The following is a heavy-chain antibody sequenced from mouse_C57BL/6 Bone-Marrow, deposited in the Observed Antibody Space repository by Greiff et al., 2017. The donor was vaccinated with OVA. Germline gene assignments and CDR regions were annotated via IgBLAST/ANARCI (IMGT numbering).Heavy chain of an antibody. J-gene: IGHJ3*01. CDR3: AREAASSGLFAD. CDR2: IYPGSGST. V-gene: IGHV1-55*01. Sequence: QVQLQQPGAELVKPGASVKMSCKASGYTFTSYWITGVKQRPGQGLEWIGDIYPGSGSTNYNEKFKSKATLTVDTSSSTAYMQLSSLTSEDSAVYYCAREAASSGLFADWGQGTLVTFSA. D-gene: IGHD3-2*02. CDR1: GYTFTSYW.